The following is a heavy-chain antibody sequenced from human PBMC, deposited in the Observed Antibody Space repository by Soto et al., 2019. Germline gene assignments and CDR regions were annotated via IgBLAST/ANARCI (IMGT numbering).Heavy chain of an antibody. D-gene: IGHD2-15*01. CDR2: IWVDGGIK. CDR1: GFTFSGYK. CDR3: ARTCSGTTCSAGRDY. V-gene: IGHV3-33*08. Sequence: QVQLVESGGGVVQPGRSLRLSCAASGFTFSGYKMHWVRQAPGKGLEWVAVIWVDGGIKYYADSVKGRFTISRDNSNNALYLQMNSLRAEDTAVYYCARTCSGTTCSAGRDYWGQGILVTVSS. J-gene: IGHJ4*02.